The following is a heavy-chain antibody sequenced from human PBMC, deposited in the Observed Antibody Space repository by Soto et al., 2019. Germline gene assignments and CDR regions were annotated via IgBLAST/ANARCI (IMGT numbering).Heavy chain of an antibody. CDR3: ARDPLSSFAMDV. J-gene: IGHJ6*02. D-gene: IGHD3-10*02. CDR2: IIPTFGRT. CDR1: GDAMSRYA. V-gene: IGHV1-69*13. Sequence: SVKVSCKASGDAMSRYAISWVRQAPGKGLEWMGKIIPTFGRTNYAQKFQGRLTISADDSTSTAYMELSSLLSEDTAVYYCARDPLSSFAMDVWAQGTTVTVSS.